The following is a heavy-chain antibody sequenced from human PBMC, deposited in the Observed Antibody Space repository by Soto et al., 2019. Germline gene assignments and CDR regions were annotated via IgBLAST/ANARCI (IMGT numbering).Heavy chain of an antibody. V-gene: IGHV4-59*01. J-gene: IGHJ6*02. CDR2: IYYSGST. CDR1: GGSISSYY. Sequence: PSETLSLTCTASGGSISSYYWSWIRQPPGKGLEWIGYIYYSGSTNYNPSLKSRVTISVDTSKNQFSLKLSSVTAADTAVYYCARVSRGTVTADYYYYGMDVWGQGTTVTVSS. D-gene: IGHD4-17*01. CDR3: ARVSRGTVTADYYYYGMDV.